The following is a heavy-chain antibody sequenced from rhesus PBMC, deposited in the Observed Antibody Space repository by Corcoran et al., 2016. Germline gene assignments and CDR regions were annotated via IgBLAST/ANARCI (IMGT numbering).Heavy chain of an antibody. Sequence: QVQLQESGPGLVKPSETLSLTCAVSGYSISSGDGWSWIRQPPGKGLEWIGYISCSGSTYSPPPFRSRVTISVDTSQNQFSLKLGSVTAADTAVYYCARVSPAAGAFDYWGQGVLVTVSS. CDR3: ARVSPAAGAFDY. D-gene: IGHD6-31*01. V-gene: IGHV4-127*01. J-gene: IGHJ4*01. CDR2: ISCSGST. CDR1: GYSISSGDG.